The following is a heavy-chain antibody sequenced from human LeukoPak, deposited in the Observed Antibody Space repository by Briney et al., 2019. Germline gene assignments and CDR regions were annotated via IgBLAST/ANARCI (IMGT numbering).Heavy chain of an antibody. V-gene: IGHV2-5*01. Sequence: SGPTLVNPTQTLTLTCTFSGFSLSTSGVGVGWIRQPPGKALEWLALIYWNDDKRYSPSLKSRLTITKDTSKNQVVLTMINMDPVDTATYYCAHIASDEQQLDDAFDIWGQGTMVTVSS. D-gene: IGHD6-13*01. CDR1: GFSLSTSGVG. CDR2: IYWNDDK. CDR3: AHIASDEQQLDDAFDI. J-gene: IGHJ3*02.